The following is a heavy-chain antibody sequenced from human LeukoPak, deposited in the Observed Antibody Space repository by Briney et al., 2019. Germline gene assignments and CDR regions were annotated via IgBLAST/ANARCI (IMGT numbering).Heavy chain of an antibody. V-gene: IGHV3-23*01. D-gene: IGHD1-26*01. J-gene: IGHJ4*02. Sequence: GGSLRLSCAGSGFSFSSFAMTWVRQAPGKGLGWVSTIYGGGTNTFYADSVKGRFTISRDDSKNMQFLEMDSLRPEDTAVYYCASPVGATREVDYWGQGTLVTVSS. CDR3: ASPVGATREVDY. CDR1: GFSFSSFA. CDR2: IYGGGTNT.